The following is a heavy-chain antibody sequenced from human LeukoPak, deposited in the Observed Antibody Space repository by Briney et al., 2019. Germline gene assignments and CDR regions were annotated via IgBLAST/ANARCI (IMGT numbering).Heavy chain of an antibody. CDR2: ISGSGGGT. CDR1: GFTFSSYA. J-gene: IGHJ4*02. CDR3: AKPRPPFDSSN. V-gene: IGHV3-23*01. D-gene: IGHD3-9*01. Sequence: GGSLRLSCAASGFTFSSYAMSWVRQAPGKGLEWVSAISGSGGGTYYADSVKGPFTISTHNSNNTLYLQMNSLRAEDTAVYYYAKPRPPFDSSNWGQGTPVTASS.